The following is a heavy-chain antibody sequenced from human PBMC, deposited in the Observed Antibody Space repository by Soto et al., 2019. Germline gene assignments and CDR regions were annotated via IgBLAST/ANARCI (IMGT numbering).Heavy chain of an antibody. CDR3: ARDRDYKAFDL. V-gene: IGHV3-7*01. CDR2: ISQDGSET. CDR1: GFIFSRYY. J-gene: IGHJ3*01. D-gene: IGHD4-17*01. Sequence: EVQVVESGGDLVQPGGSLRLSCAASGFIFSRYYMTWVRQPPGKGLEWVAAISQDGSETVYVESVQGRFTLTRDNGKNSVFLQMTSLRVEDTAVYYCARDRDYKAFDLWGQGTLVTVSS.